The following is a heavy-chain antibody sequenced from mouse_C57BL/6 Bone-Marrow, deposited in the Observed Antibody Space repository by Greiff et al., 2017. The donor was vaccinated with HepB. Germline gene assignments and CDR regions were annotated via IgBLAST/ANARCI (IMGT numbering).Heavy chain of an antibody. V-gene: IGHV3-6*01. CDR2: ISYDGSN. CDR3: AREGAYFDV. CDR1: GYSITSGYY. J-gene: IGHJ1*03. Sequence: EVQLQESGPGLVKPSQSLSLTCSVTGYSITSGYYWNWIRQFPGNKLEWMGYISYDGSNKYNPSLKNRIPITRDTSKNQFFLKLNSVTTEDTATYYCAREGAYFDVWGTGTTVTVSS.